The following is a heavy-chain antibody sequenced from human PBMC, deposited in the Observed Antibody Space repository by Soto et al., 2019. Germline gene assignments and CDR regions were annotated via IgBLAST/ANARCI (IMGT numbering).Heavy chain of an antibody. CDR2: VFHTGST. Sequence: SETLSLTCTVSGGSISTSSHYWGWIRQSPGKGLEWIGTVFHTGSTSYNPSPKSRVTISIDTSMNHFSLKLSSVTAADTAIYFCATKNYYESSGYYSWGQGALVTVSS. CDR1: GGSISTSSHY. V-gene: IGHV4-39*02. D-gene: IGHD3-22*01. CDR3: ATKNYYESSGYYS. J-gene: IGHJ4*02.